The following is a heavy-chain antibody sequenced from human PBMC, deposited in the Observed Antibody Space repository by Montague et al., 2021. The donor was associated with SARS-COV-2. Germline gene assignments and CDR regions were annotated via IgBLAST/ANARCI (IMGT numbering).Heavy chain of an antibody. Sequence: PALVKPTQTLTLTCTSPGFSLNTSGEGVGWVRQPPGKALEWLALIYWDDDKRYSPSLKSRSTISKDTTKNEVVLTVANMDPVDTATYYCARYGDYGSWFDPWGQGTLVTVSS. J-gene: IGHJ5*02. CDR1: GFSLNTSGEG. V-gene: IGHV2-5*02. CDR2: IYWDDDK. D-gene: IGHD4-17*01. CDR3: ARYGDYGSWFDP.